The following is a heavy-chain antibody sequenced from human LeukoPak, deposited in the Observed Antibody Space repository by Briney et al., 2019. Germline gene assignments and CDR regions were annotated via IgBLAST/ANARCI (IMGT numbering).Heavy chain of an antibody. CDR1: GFTFSSYA. J-gene: IGHJ3*02. D-gene: IGHD1-7*01. Sequence: PGGSLRLSCAASGFTFSSYAMSWVRQAPGKGLEWVSAISGSGGSTYYADSVKGRFTISRDNAKNSLYLQMNSLRDEDTAVYYCASGRNMGVTGTTGAFDIWGQGTMVTVSS. CDR2: ISGSGGST. CDR3: ASGRNMGVTGTTGAFDI. V-gene: IGHV3-23*01.